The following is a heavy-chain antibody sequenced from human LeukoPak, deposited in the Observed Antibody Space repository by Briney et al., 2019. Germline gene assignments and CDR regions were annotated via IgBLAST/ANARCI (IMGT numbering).Heavy chain of an antibody. CDR3: AKPDIVVVPAATEGDYYYYGMDV. V-gene: IGHV3-30*18. CDR2: ISYDGSNK. CDR1: GFPFSSYG. D-gene: IGHD2-2*01. J-gene: IGHJ6*02. Sequence: GRSLRLSCAASGFPFSSYGMHWVRQAPGKGLEWVGVISYDGSNKNYADSVKGRFTISRDNSKNTLYLQMNSLRAEDTAVYYCAKPDIVVVPAATEGDYYYYGMDVWGQGTTVTVSS.